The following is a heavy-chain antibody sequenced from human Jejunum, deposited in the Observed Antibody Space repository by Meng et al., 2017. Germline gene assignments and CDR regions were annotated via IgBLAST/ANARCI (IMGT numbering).Heavy chain of an antibody. J-gene: IGHJ4*02. CDR3: ARGELLWDY. V-gene: IGHV4-30-4*01. Sequence: LQDSRPLLLTPSPPLSLSCTFSLSSIRTGDFFLIWIRPPPGPRLEWIGYMDYRGSTFYNPSLKSRVTISVDTSKNQFSLKLSSVTAADTAVYFCARGELLWDYWGQGTLVTVSS. CDR2: MDYRGST. CDR1: LSSIRTGDFF. D-gene: IGHD2-2*01.